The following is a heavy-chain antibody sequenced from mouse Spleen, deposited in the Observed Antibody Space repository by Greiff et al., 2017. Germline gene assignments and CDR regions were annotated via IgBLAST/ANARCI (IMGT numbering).Heavy chain of an antibody. CDR1: GFTFSDYG. CDR2: ISNLAYSI. CDR3: ARPYGNYSYWYFDV. J-gene: IGHJ1*01. Sequence: EVKVEESGGGLVKPGGSLKLSCAASGFTFSDYGMAWVRQAPGKGPEWVAFISNLAYSIYYADTVTGRFTISRENAKNTLYLEMSSLRSEDTAMYYCARPYGNYSYWYFDVWGAGTTVTVSS. V-gene: IGHV5-15*04. D-gene: IGHD2-10*02.